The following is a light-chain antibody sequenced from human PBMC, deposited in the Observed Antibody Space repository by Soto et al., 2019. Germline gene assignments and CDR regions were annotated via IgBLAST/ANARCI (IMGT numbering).Light chain of an antibody. CDR1: QSVSNNY. Sequence: IVFTESPCTLSLSQGERARLSCRASQSVSNNYLAWYQQKPGQAPRLLIYGASNRATGIPDRFSGSGSGTDFTLTISRLEPEDFAVYYCQQYGSSGTFGQGTKVDIK. CDR2: GAS. CDR3: QQYGSSGT. J-gene: IGKJ1*01. V-gene: IGKV3-20*01.